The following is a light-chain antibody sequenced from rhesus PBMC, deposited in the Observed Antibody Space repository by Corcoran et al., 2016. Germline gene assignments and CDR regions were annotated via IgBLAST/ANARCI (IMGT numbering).Light chain of an antibody. Sequence: DIQMTQSPSSLSASVEDKVTITCRASQGISTWLAWYQQQPGKALTLLIYKAYSLQSGVPSRFSGSGYGTEFTPTISSPQPEDFATYDCQQCKPPPWTFGQGTRVEIK. CDR2: KAY. V-gene: IGKV1-21*01. CDR3: QQCKPPPWT. CDR1: QGISTW. J-gene: IGKJ1*01.